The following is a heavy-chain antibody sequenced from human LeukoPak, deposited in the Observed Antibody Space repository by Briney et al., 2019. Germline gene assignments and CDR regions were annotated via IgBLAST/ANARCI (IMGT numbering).Heavy chain of an antibody. Sequence: GGSLRLSCAASGFTFDDYTMHWVRQAPGKGLEWVSLISWDGGSTYYADSVKGRFTISRDNSKNSLDLQMNSLRTEDTALYYCAKDRTSGGYDDYFDYWGQGTLVTVSS. CDR1: GFTFDDYT. J-gene: IGHJ4*02. CDR2: ISWDGGST. V-gene: IGHV3-43*01. D-gene: IGHD5-12*01. CDR3: AKDRTSGGYDDYFDY.